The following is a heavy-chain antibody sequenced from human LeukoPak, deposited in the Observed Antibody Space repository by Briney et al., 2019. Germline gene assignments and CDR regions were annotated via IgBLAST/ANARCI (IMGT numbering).Heavy chain of an antibody. V-gene: IGHV1-3*01. D-gene: IGHD6-13*01. CDR2: TNAGNGNT. CDR3: ARDIDRVFNWFDP. Sequence: ASVKVSCKASGYIFTNYAMHWVRQAPGQRLEWMGWTNAGNGNTKNSQKFQGRVTITRDTSASTVYMELSSLRSEDTAVYYCARDIDRVFNWFDPWGQGTLVTVSS. J-gene: IGHJ5*02. CDR1: GYIFTNYA.